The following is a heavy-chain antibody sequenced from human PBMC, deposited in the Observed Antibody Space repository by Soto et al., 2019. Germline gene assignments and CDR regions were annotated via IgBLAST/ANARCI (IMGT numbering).Heavy chain of an antibody. CDR2: IYHSGST. J-gene: IGHJ5*02. Sequence: QVQLQESGPGLVKPSGTLSLTCAVSAGSISSSNWWSWVRQPPGTGLEWIGEIYHSGSTNYSQSLGSRVTISIDKPKNQSSLKLSSVTAADTAVYYCAHSEQIGWPFDPWGQGTLVTVSS. CDR3: AHSEQIGWPFDP. V-gene: IGHV4-4*02. CDR1: AGSISSSNW. D-gene: IGHD6-6*01.